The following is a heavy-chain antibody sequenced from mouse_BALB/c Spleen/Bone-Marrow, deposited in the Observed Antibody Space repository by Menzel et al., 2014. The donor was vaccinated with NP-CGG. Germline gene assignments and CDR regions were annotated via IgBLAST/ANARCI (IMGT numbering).Heavy chain of an antibody. CDR1: GYTFTDYE. CDR3: TRLDSSGYGAY. V-gene: IGHV1-15*01. J-gene: IGHJ3*01. CDR2: IDPETGGT. D-gene: IGHD3-2*01. Sequence: QVQLKESGAELVRPGASVTLSCKASGYTFTDYEMHWLKQTPVHGLEWIGAIDPETGGTAYNQKFKGRAILTTDKSSSTAYMELRSLTSEDSAVYYCTRLDSSGYGAYWGQGTLVTVSA.